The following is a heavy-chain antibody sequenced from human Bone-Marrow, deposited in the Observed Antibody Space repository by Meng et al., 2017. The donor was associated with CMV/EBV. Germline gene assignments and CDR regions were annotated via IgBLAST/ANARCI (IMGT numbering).Heavy chain of an antibody. CDR1: GYSISSGYY. Sequence: GSLRLSCTVSGYSISSGYYWGWIRQPPGKGLEWIGSIYHSGSTYYNPSLKSRVTISVDTSKNQFSLKLSSVTAADTAVYYCAREVNTMIVVGNDAFDIWGQGTMVTVSS. J-gene: IGHJ3*02. D-gene: IGHD3-22*01. CDR3: AREVNTMIVVGNDAFDI. V-gene: IGHV4-38-2*02. CDR2: IYHSGST.